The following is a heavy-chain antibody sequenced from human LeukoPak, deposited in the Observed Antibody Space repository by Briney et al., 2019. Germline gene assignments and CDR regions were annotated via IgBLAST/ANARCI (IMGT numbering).Heavy chain of an antibody. CDR2: IIPIFGTA. CDR3: ARALAAGTTLFYYYGMDV. J-gene: IGHJ6*02. CDR1: GGTFSSYA. V-gene: IGHV1-69*13. D-gene: IGHD1-1*01. Sequence: SVKVSCKASGGTFSSYAISWVRQAPGQGLEWMGGIIPIFGTANYAQKFQGRVTITADESTSTAYMELSSLRSEDTAVYYCARALAAGTTLFYYYGMDVWGQGTTVTISS.